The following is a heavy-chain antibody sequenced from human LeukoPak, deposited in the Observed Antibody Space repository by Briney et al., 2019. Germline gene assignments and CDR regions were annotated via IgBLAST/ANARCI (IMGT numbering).Heavy chain of an antibody. CDR2: IRSKANNYAT. D-gene: IGHD3-3*01. J-gene: IGHJ4*02. Sequence: PGGSLRLSCAASGFTFSGSAIHWVRQASGKGLEWVGRIRSKANNYATTYGASVKGRFTFSRDDSKNTAYLQMNSLKTEDTAVYYCTRSLYYDSWSGYFGGEDFDYWGQGTLVTVSS. CDR1: GFTFSGSA. CDR3: TRSLYYDSWSGYFGGEDFDY. V-gene: IGHV3-73*01.